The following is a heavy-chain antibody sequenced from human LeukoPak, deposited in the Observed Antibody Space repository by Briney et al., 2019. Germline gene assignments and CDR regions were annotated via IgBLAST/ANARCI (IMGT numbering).Heavy chain of an antibody. CDR3: ARLDSRITIFGVVPPDV. Sequence: SETLSLTCTVSGGSISSYYWSWIRQPPGKGLEGIGYIYYSGSTNYNPSLKSRVTISVDKSKNKFSLKLSSVTAADTAVYYCARLDSRITIFGVVPPDVWGKGTTVTVSS. J-gene: IGHJ6*04. V-gene: IGHV4-59*01. CDR1: GGSISSYY. CDR2: IYYSGST. D-gene: IGHD3-3*01.